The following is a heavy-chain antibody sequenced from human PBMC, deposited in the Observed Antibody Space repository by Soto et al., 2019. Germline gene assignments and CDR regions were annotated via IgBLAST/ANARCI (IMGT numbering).Heavy chain of an antibody. CDR1: GFTFSNYA. V-gene: IGHV3-23*01. CDR2: ISSSGSNT. J-gene: IGHJ4*02. CDR3: AKERLARGIDY. D-gene: IGHD3-10*01. Sequence: EVQLLDSGGGLVQPGGSLRLSCAASGFTFSNYAMSWVRQAPGKGLDWVTTISSSGSNTYYEDSVKGRFSIYRDNSKNTVYLEMKNLRAEDTAVYYCAKERLARGIDYWGQGTLVTVSS.